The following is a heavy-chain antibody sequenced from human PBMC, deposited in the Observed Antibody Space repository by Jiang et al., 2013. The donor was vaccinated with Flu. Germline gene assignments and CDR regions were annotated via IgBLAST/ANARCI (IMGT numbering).Heavy chain of an antibody. Sequence: RQSPSRGLEWLGRTYYRSKWYNDYAVSVKSRITINPDTSKNQFSLQLNSVTPEDTAVYYCAREPTAMAGTLFDYWGQGTLVTVSS. J-gene: IGHJ4*02. V-gene: IGHV6-1*01. CDR3: AREPTAMAGTLFDY. CDR2: TYYRSKWYN. D-gene: IGHD6-19*01.